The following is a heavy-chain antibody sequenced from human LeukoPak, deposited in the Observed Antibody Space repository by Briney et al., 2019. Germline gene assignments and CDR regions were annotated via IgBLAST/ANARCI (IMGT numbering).Heavy chain of an antibody. V-gene: IGHV3-23*01. CDR2: ISGSGGST. CDR3: AKDFRSSWYRYFDY. J-gene: IGHJ4*02. CDR1: GFXLSSYA. D-gene: IGHD6-13*01. Sequence: GGSLRLSRAASGFXLSSYAISWVRQAPGKGLEWVSGISGSGGSTYYADSLKGRFTISRDNSKNTLYLQMNSPRAEDTAVYYCAKDFRSSWYRYFDYWGQGALVTVSS.